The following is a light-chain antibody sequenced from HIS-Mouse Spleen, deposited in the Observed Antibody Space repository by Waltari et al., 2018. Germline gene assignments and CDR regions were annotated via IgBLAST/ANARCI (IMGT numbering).Light chain of an antibody. V-gene: IGKV1-9*01. Sequence: DIQLTQSPSFLSASVGDRVTIHCRATQGISSYLAWYQQKPGKAPKLRIYAASTLQSGVPSRFRGSGAGTEFTLTISSLQPEDFATYYCQQLNSYPPTFGQGTKVEIK. CDR1: QGISSY. CDR3: QQLNSYPPT. CDR2: AAS. J-gene: IGKJ1*01.